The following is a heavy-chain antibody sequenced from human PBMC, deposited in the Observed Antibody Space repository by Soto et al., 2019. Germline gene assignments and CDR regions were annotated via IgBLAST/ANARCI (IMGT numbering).Heavy chain of an antibody. Sequence: KVSCKASGYTFTIYYMHWVRQAPGQGLEWMGIINPSGGSTSYAQMFQGRVTMTRDTSTSTVYMELSSLRSEDTAIYYCARSRDRFDYWGQGTLVTVSS. J-gene: IGHJ4*02. CDR1: GYTFTIYY. V-gene: IGHV1-46*01. CDR3: ARSRDRFDY. CDR2: INPSGGST.